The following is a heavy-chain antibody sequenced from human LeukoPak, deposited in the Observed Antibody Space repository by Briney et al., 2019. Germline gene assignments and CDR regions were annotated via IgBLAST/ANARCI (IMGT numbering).Heavy chain of an antibody. CDR1: GGSISSYY. J-gene: IGHJ4*02. Sequence: SETLSLTCTVSGGSISSYYWSWIRQPPGKGLEWIGYIYYSGSTNYNPSLKSRVTISTDMSRNQFSLNLSSVTAADTAVYYCARSPYYYGSGSYHPDFDYWGQGTLVTVSS. V-gene: IGHV4-59*08. D-gene: IGHD3-10*01. CDR3: ARSPYYYGSGSYHPDFDY. CDR2: IYYSGST.